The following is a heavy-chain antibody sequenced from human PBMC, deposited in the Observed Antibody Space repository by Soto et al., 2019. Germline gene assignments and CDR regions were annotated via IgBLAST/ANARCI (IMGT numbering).Heavy chain of an antibody. Sequence: EVQLLESGGDLVQPGGSLRLSCAASGFTFTTYAMTWVRQATGKGLEWVSAISGSGGSTYYADSVKGRFTISRDNSKNTLYLQMNSLRAEDTAVYYCAKDTETTFSPQDYWGQGTLVTVSS. CDR3: AKDTETTFSPQDY. CDR2: ISGSGGST. J-gene: IGHJ4*02. D-gene: IGHD1-1*01. CDR1: GFTFTTYA. V-gene: IGHV3-23*01.